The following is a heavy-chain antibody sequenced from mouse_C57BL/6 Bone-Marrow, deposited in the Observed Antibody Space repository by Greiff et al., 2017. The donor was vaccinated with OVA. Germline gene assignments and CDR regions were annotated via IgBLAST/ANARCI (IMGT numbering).Heavy chain of an antibody. J-gene: IGHJ3*01. Sequence: DVQLQESGAELVRPGASVKLSCTASGFNIKDDYMHWVKQRPEQGLEWIGWIDPENGDTEYASKFQGKATITADTSSNTAYLQLSSLTSEDTAVYYCTTRDYGSSYDWFAYWGQGTLVTVSA. CDR1: GFNIKDDY. D-gene: IGHD1-1*01. CDR3: TTRDYGSSYDWFAY. V-gene: IGHV14-4*01. CDR2: IDPENGDT.